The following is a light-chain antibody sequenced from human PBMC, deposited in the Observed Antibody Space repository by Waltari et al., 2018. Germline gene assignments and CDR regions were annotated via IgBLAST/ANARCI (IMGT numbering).Light chain of an antibody. CDR2: GIN. Sequence: QSALTQPPSASGSPGQSVTISCTGTSSDVGGYDYVSWYQPQPGKPPKLMIEGINKRPSGVPNRLPGSRSGNTASLTVSGLRPEDEADYYCSSYAGSNRVIFGGGTKLTVL. J-gene: IGLJ2*01. V-gene: IGLV2-8*01. CDR3: SSYAGSNRVI. CDR1: SSDVGGYDY.